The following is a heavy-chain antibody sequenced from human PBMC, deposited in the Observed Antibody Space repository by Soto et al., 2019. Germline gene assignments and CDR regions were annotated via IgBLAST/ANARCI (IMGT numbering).Heavy chain of an antibody. CDR3: ARSEQYYESSGYYYPSGYYYYGMDV. CDR2: INAGNGNT. CDR1: GYTFTSYA. V-gene: IGHV1-3*01. J-gene: IGHJ6*02. Sequence: GASVKVSCKASGYTFTSYAMHWVRQAPGQRLEWMGWINAGNGNTKYSQIFEGRVTITRDTSATIAYMELSSLRSEDTAVYYCARSEQYYESSGYYYPSGYYYYGMDVWGQGSTVTVS. D-gene: IGHD3-22*01.